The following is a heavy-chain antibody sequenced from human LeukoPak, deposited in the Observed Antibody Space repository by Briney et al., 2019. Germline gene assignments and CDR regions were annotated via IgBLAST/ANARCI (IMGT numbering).Heavy chain of an antibody. CDR2: ISYDGSNK. Sequence: PGRSLRLSCAASGFTFSGYGMHWVRQAPGKGLEWVAVISYDGSNKYYADSVKGRFTISRDKSKNTLYLQMNSLRAEDTAVYYCAKDDRIAAAVRGAFDIWGQGTMVTVSS. D-gene: IGHD6-13*01. CDR3: AKDDRIAAAVRGAFDI. J-gene: IGHJ3*02. V-gene: IGHV3-30*18. CDR1: GFTFSGYG.